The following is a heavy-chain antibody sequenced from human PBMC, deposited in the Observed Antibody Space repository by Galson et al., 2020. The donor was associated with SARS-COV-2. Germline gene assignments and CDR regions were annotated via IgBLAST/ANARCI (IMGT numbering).Heavy chain of an antibody. J-gene: IGHJ6*02. CDR3: VRAQCSGGACFSSSYYVMGV. CDR2: IYSSGGT. D-gene: IGHD2-15*01. V-gene: IGHV3-66*01. Sequence: AGTLTLTCAASGFTVSSNYISWVRHPPARGLERVSTIYSSGGTYYAESVKDRFTISRDNSKNTMFLQMTNLGAEDTAGYVCVRAQCSGGACFSSSYYVMGVWGQGTSVTGSS. CDR1: GFTVSSNY.